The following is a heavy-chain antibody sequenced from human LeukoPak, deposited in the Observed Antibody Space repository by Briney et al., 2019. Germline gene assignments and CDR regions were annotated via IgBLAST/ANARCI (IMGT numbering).Heavy chain of an antibody. Sequence: SQTLSLTCTVSGGSISSGGYYWSWIRQHPGKGLEWIGYIYSSGSIYYNPSLKSRLTISLDTSENQFSLELISVTAADTAVYYCARVAGDSHSSGHMFSDHWGQGTLVTVSS. CDR3: ARVAGDSHSSGHMFSDH. CDR1: GGSISSGGYY. V-gene: IGHV4-31*03. J-gene: IGHJ4*02. D-gene: IGHD6-19*01. CDR2: IYSSGSI.